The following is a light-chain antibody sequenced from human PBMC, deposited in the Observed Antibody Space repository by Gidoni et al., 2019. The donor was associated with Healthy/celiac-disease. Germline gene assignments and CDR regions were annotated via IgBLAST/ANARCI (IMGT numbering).Light chain of an antibody. Sequence: SYVLTQPPSVSVAPGQTARITCGGNNIRSKSVPWYQQKPGQAPVLVVYDDSDRPSGIPARFSGSNSGNTATLTISRVEAGDEADHYCQVWDSSSDRYVFGTGTKVTVL. CDR3: QVWDSSSDRYV. CDR1: NIRSKS. V-gene: IGLV3-21*02. J-gene: IGLJ1*01. CDR2: DDS.